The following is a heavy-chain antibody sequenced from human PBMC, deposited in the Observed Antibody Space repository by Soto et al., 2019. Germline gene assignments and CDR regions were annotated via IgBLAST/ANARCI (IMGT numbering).Heavy chain of an antibody. CDR1: GFTVSSYW. CDR3: AREPPYCSSTSCLDAFDI. Sequence: PGGSLRLSCAASGFTVSSYWMSWVRQAPGKGLEWVANIKQDGSEKYYVDSVKGRFTISRDNAKNSLYLQMNSLRAEDTAVYYCAREPPYCSSTSCLDAFDIWGQGTMVTVSS. CDR2: IKQDGSEK. J-gene: IGHJ3*02. D-gene: IGHD2-2*01. V-gene: IGHV3-7*05.